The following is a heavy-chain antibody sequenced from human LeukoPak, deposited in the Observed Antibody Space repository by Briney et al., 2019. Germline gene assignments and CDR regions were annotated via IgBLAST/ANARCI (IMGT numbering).Heavy chain of an antibody. CDR3: ARVGYSGYDWVDY. J-gene: IGHJ4*02. V-gene: IGHV3-11*05. D-gene: IGHD5-12*01. CDR2: ISSSSSYT. CDR1: GFTFSDYY. Sequence: GGSLRLSCAASGFTFSDYYMSWIRQAPGKGLEWVSYISSSSSYTNYADSVKGRFTISRDNAKNSLYLQMNSLRAEDTAVYYCARVGYSGYDWVDYWGQGTLVTVSS.